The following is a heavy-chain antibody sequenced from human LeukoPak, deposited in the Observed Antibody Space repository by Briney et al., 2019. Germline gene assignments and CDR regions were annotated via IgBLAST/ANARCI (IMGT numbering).Heavy chain of an antibody. Sequence: SETLSLTCTVSGGSVKNSDYYWGWIRQPPGKDLEWVGSMYYIGNAYYSPTLMSRVTMSVDTSKNQFSLKLSSVTAADTAVYYCARFWGLGLSRGPSGMDVWGQGTTVTVPS. D-gene: IGHD3-10*01. V-gene: IGHV4-39*07. CDR1: GGSVKNSDYY. CDR3: ARFWGLGLSRGPSGMDV. J-gene: IGHJ6*02. CDR2: MYYIGNA.